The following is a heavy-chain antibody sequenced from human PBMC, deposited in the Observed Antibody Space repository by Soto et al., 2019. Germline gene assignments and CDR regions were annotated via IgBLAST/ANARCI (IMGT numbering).Heavy chain of an antibody. J-gene: IGHJ4*02. CDR3: ARASGKAIVVVPAAIGAAADDY. CDR2: ISSSSSYI. Sequence: GGSLRLSCAASGFTFSSYSMNWVRQAPGKGLEWVSSISSSSSYIYYADSVKGRFTISRDNAKNSLYLQMNSLRAEDTAVYYCARASGKAIVVVPAAIGAAADDYWGQGTLVTVPS. CDR1: GFTFSSYS. V-gene: IGHV3-21*01. D-gene: IGHD2-2*02.